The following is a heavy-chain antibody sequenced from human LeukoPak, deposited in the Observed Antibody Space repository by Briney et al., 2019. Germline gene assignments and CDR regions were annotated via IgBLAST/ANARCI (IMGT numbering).Heavy chain of an antibody. D-gene: IGHD6-13*01. V-gene: IGHV3-30*03. J-gene: IGHJ4*02. CDR3: ARVLAAGTGYFDY. CDR1: GFTFSNYG. Sequence: QPGRSLRLSCAASGFTFSNYGMHWVRQAPGKGLEWVAVISYDGSNKYYADSVKGRFTISRDNAKNTLYLQMNSLRAEDTAIYYCARVLAAGTGYFDYWGQGTLVTVSS. CDR2: ISYDGSNK.